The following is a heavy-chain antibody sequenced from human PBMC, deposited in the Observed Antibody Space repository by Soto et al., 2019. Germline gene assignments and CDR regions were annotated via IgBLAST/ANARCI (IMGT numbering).Heavy chain of an antibody. V-gene: IGHV3-21*01. D-gene: IGHD3-22*01. CDR1: GFSFGDYN. J-gene: IGHJ3*01. CDR2: ISGDSNYI. Sequence: PGGSLRLSCAASGFSFGDYNMNWVRQAPGKGLEWVSSISGDSNYIYYADSVQGRFTISRDNAKNSVYLQVNSLRAEDMAVYYRARVVYFDRSAYGLWGQGTMVTVSS. CDR3: ARVVYFDRSAYGL.